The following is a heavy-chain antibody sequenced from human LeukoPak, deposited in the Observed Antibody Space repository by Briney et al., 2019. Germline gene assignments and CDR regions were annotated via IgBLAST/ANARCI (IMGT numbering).Heavy chain of an antibody. CDR1: GGSISSYY. CDR3: ARDFTPYCGGDCYSRGVYYYMDV. V-gene: IGHV4-4*08. J-gene: IGHJ6*03. Sequence: SETLSLTCTVSGGSISSYYWSWIRQPPGKGLEWIGRIYTSGSTNYNPSLKSRVTISVDTSKNQFSLKLSSVTAADTAVYYCARDFTPYCGGDCYSRGVYYYMDVWGKGTTVTVSS. CDR2: IYTSGST. D-gene: IGHD2-21*01.